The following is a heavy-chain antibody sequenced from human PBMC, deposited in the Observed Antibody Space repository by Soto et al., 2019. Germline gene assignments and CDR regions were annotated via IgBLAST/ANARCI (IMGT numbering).Heavy chain of an antibody. J-gene: IGHJ6*02. Sequence: SETLSLTCVVSGYSIRSGYYWGWIRQPPGKGLEWIGSIYHTGSTYCNPSLKSRVTISVDTSKNQLSLKLSSVTAADSAVYYCARAPATGTSPVYYGLDVWGQGTTVTVSS. D-gene: IGHD6-13*01. CDR2: IYHTGST. V-gene: IGHV4-38-2*01. CDR3: ARAPATGTSPVYYGLDV. CDR1: GYSIRSGYY.